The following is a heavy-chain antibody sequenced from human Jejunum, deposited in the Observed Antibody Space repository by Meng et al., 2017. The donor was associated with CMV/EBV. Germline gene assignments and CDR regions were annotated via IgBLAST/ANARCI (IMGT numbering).Heavy chain of an antibody. J-gene: IGHJ4*02. Sequence: LAFSQTWMSWVRQTPEKGLEWVGRIKSKVDGEAAEYGASVRGRFTISRDDSENTPYLQMNSLDIEDTGVYYCATGERQWQLLFDCWGQGTLVTVSS. CDR3: ATGERQWQLLFDC. D-gene: IGHD6-19*01. CDR2: IKSKVDGEAA. V-gene: IGHV3-15*01. CDR1: LAFSQTW.